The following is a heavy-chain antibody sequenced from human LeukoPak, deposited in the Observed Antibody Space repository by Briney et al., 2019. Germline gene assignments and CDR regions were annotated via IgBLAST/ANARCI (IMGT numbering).Heavy chain of an antibody. V-gene: IGHV3-23*01. Sequence: GGSLRLSCAASGFTFSSYAMSWVRQAPGKGLEWVSAISGGGGSTYYADSVKRRSTISRDNSKNTLYLQMNSLKTEDTAVYYCTTDFWSGYAYYYYMDVWGKGATVTVS. CDR1: GFTFSSYA. CDR3: TTDFWSGYAYYYYMDV. CDR2: ISGGGGST. D-gene: IGHD3-3*01. J-gene: IGHJ6*03.